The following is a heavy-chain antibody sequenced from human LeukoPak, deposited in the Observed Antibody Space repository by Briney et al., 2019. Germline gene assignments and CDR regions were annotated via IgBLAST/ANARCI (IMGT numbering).Heavy chain of an antibody. Sequence: PGGSLRLSCAASGFTFSTYAMSWVRQAPGKGLEWVSSIGGSGDTTYYADAVKGRFTISRVNSKNTLYLQMNSLRVDDTAVYYCVEDVVVIVTAKPGIWGQGTLVTVSS. V-gene: IGHV3-23*01. CDR3: VEDVVVIVTAKPGI. D-gene: IGHD2-15*01. CDR1: GFTFSTYA. CDR2: IGGSGDTT. J-gene: IGHJ4*02.